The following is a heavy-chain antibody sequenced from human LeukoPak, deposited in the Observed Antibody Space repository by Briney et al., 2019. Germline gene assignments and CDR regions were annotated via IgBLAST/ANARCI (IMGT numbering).Heavy chain of an antibody. D-gene: IGHD7-27*01. V-gene: IGHV4-4*07. CDR1: GESINSFY. J-gene: IGHJ4*02. CDR2: IYSSGST. CDR3: ARARANWGVFDY. Sequence: SETLSLTCTVSGESINSFYWSWIRQPAGKGLEWIGRIYSSGSTNYSPSLKSRVTMSVDTSKNQFSLKLSSVTAADTAVYYCARARANWGVFDYWGQGTLVTVSS.